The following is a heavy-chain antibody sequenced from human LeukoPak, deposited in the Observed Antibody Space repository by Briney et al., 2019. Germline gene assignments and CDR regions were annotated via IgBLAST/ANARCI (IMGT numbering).Heavy chain of an antibody. V-gene: IGHV3-74*01. J-gene: IGHJ4*02. D-gene: IGHD1-20*01. Sequence: PWGSLRLSCSASGFTFSNYMMHWVRQAPGKGLVWVSRIKSEGITITYADSVKGRFTISRDNAKNTLYLQMNSLRAEDTAVYYCLRDLNWSLDQWGQGTLVTVSS. CDR3: LRDLNWSLDQ. CDR2: IKSEGITI. CDR1: GFTFSNYM.